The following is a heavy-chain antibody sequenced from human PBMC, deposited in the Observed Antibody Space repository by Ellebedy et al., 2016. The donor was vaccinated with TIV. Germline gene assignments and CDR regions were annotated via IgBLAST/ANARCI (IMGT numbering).Heavy chain of an antibody. CDR3: ASRGVPLGYCSGDSCLETYYYYGMDV. D-gene: IGHD2-15*01. CDR2: IIPILSIP. CDR1: GGTFSNYG. V-gene: IGHV1-69*04. J-gene: IGHJ6*02. Sequence: AASVKVSCKASGGTFSNYGISWVRQAPGQGLEWMGRIIPILSIPNYAQKFQGRVTITADKSTSTAYMELSSLRSEDTAVYYCASRGVPLGYCSGDSCLETYYYYGMDVWGQGTTVTVSS.